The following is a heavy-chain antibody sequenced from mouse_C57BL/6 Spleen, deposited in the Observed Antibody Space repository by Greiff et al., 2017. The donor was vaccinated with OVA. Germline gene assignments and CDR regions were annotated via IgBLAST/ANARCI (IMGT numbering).Heavy chain of an antibody. CDR3: ARLVVFYYGSSYGDY. D-gene: IGHD1-1*01. CDR2: INPSNGGT. V-gene: IGHV1-53*01. Sequence: VKLQQPGTELVKPGASVKLSCKASGYTFTSYWMHWVKQRPGQGLEWIGNINPSNGGTNYNEKFKSKATLTVDKSSSTAYMQLSSLTSEDSAVYYCARLVVFYYGSSYGDYWGQGTTLTVSS. CDR1: GYTFTSYW. J-gene: IGHJ2*01.